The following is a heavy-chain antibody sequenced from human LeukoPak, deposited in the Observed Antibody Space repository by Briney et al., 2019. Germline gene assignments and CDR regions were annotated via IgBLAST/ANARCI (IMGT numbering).Heavy chain of an antibody. D-gene: IGHD5-18*01. V-gene: IGHV3-74*03. CDR1: GFTFSSYW. CDR3: AKDQQLWSYNWFDP. CDR2: INSDGSTT. Sequence: GGSLRLSCAASGFTFSSYWMYWVRQAPGKGLVWVSRINSDGSTTEYADSVKGRFTISRDNSKNTLYLQMSSLRAEDTAVYYCAKDQQLWSYNWFDPWGQGTLVTVSS. J-gene: IGHJ5*02.